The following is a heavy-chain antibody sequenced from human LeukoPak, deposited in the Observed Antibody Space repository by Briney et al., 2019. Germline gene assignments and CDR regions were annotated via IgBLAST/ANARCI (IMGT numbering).Heavy chain of an antibody. CDR3: ARGSSFRETYCGADCYFDY. V-gene: IGHV1-2*02. CDR2: INPKSGGT. D-gene: IGHD2-21*02. CDR1: GYTFTDYY. Sequence: GASVKVSCKASGYTFTDYYMHWVRQAPGQGLEWMGWINPKSGGTNYVQQFQDRVTMTRDTSISTAYTELSRLRSDDTAVYYCARGSSFRETYCGADCYFDYWGQGTLVTVSS. J-gene: IGHJ4*02.